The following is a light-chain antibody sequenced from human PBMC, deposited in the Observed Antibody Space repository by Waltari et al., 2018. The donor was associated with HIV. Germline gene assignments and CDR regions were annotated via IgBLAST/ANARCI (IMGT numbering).Light chain of an antibody. CDR3: CSYVSEIVPCV. CDR2: DVS. J-gene: IGLJ3*02. CDR1: SSDVGAYNL. V-gene: IGLV2-23*02. Sequence: QTALTQPASVSGSPGQSITISCTGTSSDVGAYNLVSWYQQHPGKAPRLIISDVSERPAWVSNRFTGSKSGNTASLTISGLQAEDEADYYCCSYVSEIVPCVFGGGTKLTVL.